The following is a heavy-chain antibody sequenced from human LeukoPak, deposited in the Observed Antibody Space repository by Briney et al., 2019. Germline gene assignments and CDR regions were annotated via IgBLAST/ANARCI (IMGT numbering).Heavy chain of an antibody. V-gene: IGHV1-69*13. J-gene: IGHJ4*02. Sequence: SVKVSCKASGYTFTGYYMHWVRQAPGQGLEWMGGIIPIFGTANYAQKFQGRVTITADESTSTAYMELSSLRSEDTAVYYCARGTPGYSGYDSWPCWGQGTLVTVSS. CDR3: ARGTPGYSGYDSWPC. CDR1: GYTFTGYY. CDR2: IIPIFGTA. D-gene: IGHD5-12*01.